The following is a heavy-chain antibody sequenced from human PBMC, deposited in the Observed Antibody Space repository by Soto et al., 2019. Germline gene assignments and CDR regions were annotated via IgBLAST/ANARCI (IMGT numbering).Heavy chain of an antibody. CDR3: ARAPLLVRGVKNWFDP. Sequence: PSETLSLTCAVYGGSFSGYYWSWIRQPPGKGLEWIGEINHSGSTNYNPSLKSRVTISVDTSKNQFSLKLSSVTAADTAVYYCARAPLLVRGVKNWFDPWGQGTLVTVSS. V-gene: IGHV4-34*01. CDR1: GGSFSGYY. CDR2: INHSGST. J-gene: IGHJ5*02. D-gene: IGHD3-10*01.